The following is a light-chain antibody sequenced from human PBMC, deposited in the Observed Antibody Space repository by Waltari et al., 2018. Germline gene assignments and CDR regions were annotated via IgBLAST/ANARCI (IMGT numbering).Light chain of an antibody. CDR3: QQYNSYPLT. Sequence: DIQMTQSPSTLSASVGDRVTITCRASQSISNWLAWYQQKPGKAPNPLIYDASSLERGVPSRFSGSGSGTEFTLTISSLQPDDFATYYCQQYNSYPLTFGGGTKVEIK. CDR1: QSISNW. CDR2: DAS. V-gene: IGKV1-5*01. J-gene: IGKJ4*01.